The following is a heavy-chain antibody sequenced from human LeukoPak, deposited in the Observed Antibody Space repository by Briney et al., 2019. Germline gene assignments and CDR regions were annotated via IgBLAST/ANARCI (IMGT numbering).Heavy chain of an antibody. CDR1: GLTISGNY. V-gene: IGHV3-53*01. D-gene: IGHD5-18*01. CDR3: ARGVSGYSYGSRFDY. CDR2: IYTGGAT. Sequence: GGSLRLSCVVSGLTISGNYMSWVRQAPGKGLEWVSIIYTGGATRHADSVKGRFITSRDSSKNTLYLQMNSLTPDDTAVYWCARGVSGYSYGSRFDYWGHGTLVTVSS. J-gene: IGHJ4*01.